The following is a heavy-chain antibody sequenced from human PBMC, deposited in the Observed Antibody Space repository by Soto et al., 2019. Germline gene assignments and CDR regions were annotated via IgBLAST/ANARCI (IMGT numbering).Heavy chain of an antibody. Sequence: PGGSLRLSCVASGFTFRCFVMAWVRQAPGRGLEWVSTISTVDSTHYADSVKGRFTISRDNSKNTLYLQLNSLRAEDTAVYYCGREPEVPGRGLDYWGQGTLVTVSS. CDR1: GFTFRCFV. CDR3: GREPEVPGRGLDY. J-gene: IGHJ4*02. V-gene: IGHV3-23*01. CDR2: ISTVDST.